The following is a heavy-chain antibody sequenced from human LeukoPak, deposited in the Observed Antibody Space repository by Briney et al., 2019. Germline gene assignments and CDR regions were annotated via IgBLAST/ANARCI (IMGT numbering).Heavy chain of an antibody. D-gene: IGHD2-15*01. Sequence: SVKVSCKASGGTFSSYAISWVRQAPGQGLEWMGGIIPIFGTANYAQKFQGRVTITTDESTSTAYMELNNLTSDDTAVYYCATLQQCSGGTCHPWTDAFHIWGQGTVVTVSS. CDR1: GGTFSSYA. CDR3: ATLQQCSGGTCHPWTDAFHI. J-gene: IGHJ3*02. V-gene: IGHV1-69*05. CDR2: IIPIFGTA.